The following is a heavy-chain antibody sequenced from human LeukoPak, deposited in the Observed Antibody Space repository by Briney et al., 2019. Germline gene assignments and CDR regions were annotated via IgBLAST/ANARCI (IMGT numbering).Heavy chain of an antibody. Sequence: GGSLRLSCAASGFTFSSYGMHWVRQAPGKGLEWVAVISYDGSNKYYADSVKGRFTISRDNSKNTLYLQMNSLRAEDTAVYYCAKLSGKTVTTDYYYYMDVWGKGTTVTVSS. D-gene: IGHD4-11*01. CDR3: AKLSGKTVTTDYYYYMDV. CDR1: GFTFSSYG. CDR2: ISYDGSNK. V-gene: IGHV3-30*18. J-gene: IGHJ6*03.